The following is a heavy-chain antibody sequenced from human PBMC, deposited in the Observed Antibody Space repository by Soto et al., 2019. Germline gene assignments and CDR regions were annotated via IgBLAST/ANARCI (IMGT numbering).Heavy chain of an antibody. V-gene: IGHV3-48*01. D-gene: IGHD3-10*01. CDR3: VSRGVHYAYYMEV. Sequence: PGGSLRLSRVASGFTFSGHNINWVLQAQGKGLEWVSYITSSSSIIYYADSVKGRFTISRDNAKNSLYLQMNSLRAEDTAVYYCVSRGVHYAYYMEVRGEGSTVTVSS. CDR2: ITSSSSII. CDR1: GFTFSGHN. J-gene: IGHJ6*03.